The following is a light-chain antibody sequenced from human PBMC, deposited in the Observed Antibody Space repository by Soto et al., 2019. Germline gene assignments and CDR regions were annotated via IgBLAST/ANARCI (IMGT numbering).Light chain of an antibody. J-gene: IGKJ3*01. V-gene: IGKV1-16*01. CDR3: LQYSNDPST. Sequence: DIQMTQSPSSLSASVGDRVTITCRASQGIRNFLAWIQQKPGQAPKFLIYATSSLQSGVPSRFSGSGSGTDFTLTISSLQPEDFATYFCLQYSNDPSTFGPGTKVD. CDR1: QGIRNF. CDR2: ATS.